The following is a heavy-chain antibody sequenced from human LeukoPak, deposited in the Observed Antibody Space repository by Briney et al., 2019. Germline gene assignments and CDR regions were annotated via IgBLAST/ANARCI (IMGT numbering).Heavy chain of an antibody. V-gene: IGHV3-74*01. J-gene: IGHJ3*02. Sequence: GGSLRLACAASGFTFSSYWMHWVRQAPGKGLVWVSRIKTDGSSTDYADSVKGRFTISRDNAKNTMYLQMNSLRAEDTAVYYCARGVSGTGPDIWGLGTMVTVSS. CDR3: ARGVSGTGPDI. D-gene: IGHD5/OR15-5a*01. CDR1: GFTFSSYW. CDR2: IKTDGSST.